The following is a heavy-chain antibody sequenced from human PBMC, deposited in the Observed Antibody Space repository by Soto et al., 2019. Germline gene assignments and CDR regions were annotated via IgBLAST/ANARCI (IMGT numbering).Heavy chain of an antibody. CDR3: ARSPGGSYGYVCYYYYMDV. D-gene: IGHD3-16*01. J-gene: IGHJ6*03. V-gene: IGHV4-59*01. CDR2: SHYSGRP. CDR1: GGSITRYS. Sequence: PPETLSLTCTVSGGSITRYSSSWIRPPPGKVLGWIGYSHYSGRPTSNPSPKSRVTISVDTSKNQVSLKLSSVTAADTDVYYCARSPGGSYGYVCYYYYMDVWGKGTTVTVSS.